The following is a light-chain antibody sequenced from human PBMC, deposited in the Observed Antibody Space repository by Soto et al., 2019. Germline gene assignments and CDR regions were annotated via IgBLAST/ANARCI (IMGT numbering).Light chain of an antibody. J-gene: IGKJ5*01. CDR2: GAS. CDR1: QSVSSN. V-gene: IGKV3-15*01. CDR3: QQYNNWPIT. Sequence: EIVMTQSPAPLSVSPGERATLSCRASQSVSSNLAWYQQKPGQAPRLLIYGASTRATGIQARFSGSGSGTEFSLTISSLQSEDFAVYYCQQYNNWPITFGQGTRLEIK.